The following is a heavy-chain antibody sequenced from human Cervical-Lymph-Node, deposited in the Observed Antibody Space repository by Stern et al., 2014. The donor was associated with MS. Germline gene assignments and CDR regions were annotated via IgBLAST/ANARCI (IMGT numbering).Heavy chain of an antibody. Sequence: EVQLVESGGGLAQPGGSLRLSCAASGLSVNANYMTWVRQAPGKVLEWVSLIYGGSNTHYADSVKGRFTISRDNSENKLYLQMNHLRVEDSALYYCTREMAARRFDPWGQGTLVIVSS. J-gene: IGHJ5*02. CDR3: TREMAARRFDP. CDR2: IYGGSNT. V-gene: IGHV3-66*01. CDR1: GLSVNANY. D-gene: IGHD6-6*01.